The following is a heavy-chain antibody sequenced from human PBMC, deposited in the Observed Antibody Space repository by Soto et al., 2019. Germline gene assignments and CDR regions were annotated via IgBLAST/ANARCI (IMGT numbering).Heavy chain of an antibody. V-gene: IGHV4-34*01. CDR3: ARRGYCSSTSCYTRAYYYYYGMDV. D-gene: IGHD2-2*02. CDR1: GASISRTGFH. CDR2: INHSGST. J-gene: IGHJ6*02. Sequence: PSETLSLTCAVSGASISRTGFHWSWIRQPPGKGLEWIGEINHSGSTNYNPSLKSRVTISVDTSKNQFSLKLSSVTAADTAVYYCARRGYCSSTSCYTRAYYYYYGMDVWGQGTTVTVSS.